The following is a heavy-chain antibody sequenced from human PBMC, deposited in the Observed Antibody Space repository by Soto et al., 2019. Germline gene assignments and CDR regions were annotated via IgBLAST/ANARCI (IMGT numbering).Heavy chain of an antibody. Sequence: TLSLTCTVSGGSISSSGYYWGWIRQPPGKGLEWIGSFYYSGSTYYNPSLKSRVTISVDTSKNQFSLKLSSVTAADTAVYFCATGSPGLPYFDYWGQGSLVTVSS. CDR1: GGSISSSGYY. J-gene: IGHJ4*02. D-gene: IGHD2-15*01. CDR3: ATGSPGLPYFDY. CDR2: FYYSGST. V-gene: IGHV4-39*01.